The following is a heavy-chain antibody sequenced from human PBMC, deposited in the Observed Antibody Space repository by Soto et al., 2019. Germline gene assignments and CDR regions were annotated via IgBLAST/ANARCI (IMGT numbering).Heavy chain of an antibody. D-gene: IGHD3-3*01. J-gene: IGHJ5*02. CDR2: IYYSGST. Sequence: TLSGTCTVSVGSSSSGGYYWIWIRQHPGKGLEWMGYIYYSGSTYYNPSLKGRVTISVDTSKNQLGLKLSSVTAADTAVYYFARGWTLFDPWRQGTLVTVSS. CDR3: ARGWTLFDP. CDR1: VGSSSSGGYY. V-gene: IGHV4-31*03.